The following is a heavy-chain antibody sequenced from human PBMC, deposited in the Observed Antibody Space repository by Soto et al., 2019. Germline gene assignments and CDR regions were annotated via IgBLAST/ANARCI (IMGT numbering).Heavy chain of an antibody. J-gene: IGHJ6*02. V-gene: IGHV5-51*01. CDR2: IYPGDSDT. D-gene: IGHD2-2*02. CDR3: XRLSGCSSTSCHTHMDV. CDR1: GYSFTSYW. Sequence: PGESLKISCKGSGYSFTSYWIGWVRQMPGKGLEWMGIIYPGDSDTRYSPSFQGQVTISADKSISTAYLQWSSLKASDTAMYYCXRLSGCSSTSCHTHMDVWGQGTTVTVSS.